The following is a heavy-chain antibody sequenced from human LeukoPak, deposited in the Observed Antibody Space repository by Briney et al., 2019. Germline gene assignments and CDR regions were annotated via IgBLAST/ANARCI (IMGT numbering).Heavy chain of an antibody. Sequence: SETLSLTYAVYGGSFSGYYWSWIRQPPGKGLEWIGEINHSGSTNYNPSLKSRVTISVDTSKNQFSLKLSSVTAADTAVYYCARGGIAAEPVPNTWFDPWGQGTLVTVSS. CDR1: GGSFSGYY. J-gene: IGHJ5*02. V-gene: IGHV4-34*01. CDR2: INHSGST. CDR3: ARGGIAAEPVPNTWFDP. D-gene: IGHD6-13*01.